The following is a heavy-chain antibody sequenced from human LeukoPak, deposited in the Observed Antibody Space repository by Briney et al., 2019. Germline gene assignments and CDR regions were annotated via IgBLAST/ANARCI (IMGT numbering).Heavy chain of an antibody. J-gene: IGHJ4*01. CDR2: IRQDGGEK. Sequence: GGSLRLSCAVSGFTFSSYWMNWVRQAPGKGPEWVASIRQDGGEKSHVDSVKGRFTISRDNTKNSLYLQMSSLRAEDTAVYYCARDGTAAGLYFDLWGQGTLVTVSS. CDR3: ARDGTAAGLYFDL. D-gene: IGHD6-13*01. CDR1: GFTFSSYW. V-gene: IGHV3-7*01.